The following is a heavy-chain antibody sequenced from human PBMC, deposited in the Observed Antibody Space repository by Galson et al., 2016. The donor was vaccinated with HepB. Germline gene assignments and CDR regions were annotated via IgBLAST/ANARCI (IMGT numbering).Heavy chain of an antibody. CDR3: ARAGGTTSIFAFDL. V-gene: IGHV3-30-3*02. CDR1: GYTFSSYI. J-gene: IGHJ3*01. Sequence: SLRLSCAASGYTFSSYIIHWVRQAPGKGLEWVSVISYLGISQDYADSVKGRFTISRDDSKNTLYLQLNGLRPEDTAVYYCARAGGTTSIFAFDLWDRGTLVTVSS. CDR2: ISYLGISQ. D-gene: IGHD1-14*01.